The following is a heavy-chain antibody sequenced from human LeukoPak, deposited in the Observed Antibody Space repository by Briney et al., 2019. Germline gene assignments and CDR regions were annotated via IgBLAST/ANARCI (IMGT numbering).Heavy chain of an antibody. J-gene: IGHJ6*02. CDR2: IYYSGST. D-gene: IGHD5-12*01. CDR3: ARAYVAIELAPTNDNGADYYGMDV. CDR1: GGSISSGDYY. V-gene: IGHV4-30-4*01. Sequence: SQTLSPTCTVSGGSISSGDYYWSWIRQPPGKGLEWIGYIYYSGSTYYNPSLKSRVTISVDTSKNQFSLKLSSVTAADTAVYYCARAYVAIELAPTNDNGADYYGMDVWGQGTTVTVSS.